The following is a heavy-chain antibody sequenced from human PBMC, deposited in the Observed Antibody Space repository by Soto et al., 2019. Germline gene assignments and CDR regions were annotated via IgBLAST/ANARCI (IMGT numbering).Heavy chain of an antibody. J-gene: IGHJ4*02. CDR2: IWYDGSNK. CDR1: GFTFSSYG. V-gene: IGHV3-33*01. D-gene: IGHD5-12*01. CDR3: AREEGYAAIFDY. Sequence: LRLSCAASGFTFSSYGMHWVRQAPGKGLEWVAVIWYDGSNKYYADSVKGRFTISRDNSKNTLYLQMNSPRAEDTAVYYCAREEGYAAIFDYWGQGTLVTVSS.